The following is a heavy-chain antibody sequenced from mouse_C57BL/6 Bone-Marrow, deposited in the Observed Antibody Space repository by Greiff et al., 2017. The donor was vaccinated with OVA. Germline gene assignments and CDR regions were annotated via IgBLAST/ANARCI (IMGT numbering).Heavy chain of an antibody. V-gene: IGHV5-2*01. D-gene: IGHD2-4*01. CDR2: INNDGGST. Sequence: EVMLVESGGGLVQPGESLKLSCESNEYEFPSHDMSWVRKTPEKRLELVAAINNDGGSTYYPDTMERRFIISRDNTKKTLYLQMSSLRSEDTALYYCASDYDGGGFDYWGQGTTLTVSS. J-gene: IGHJ2*01. CDR1: EYEFPSHD. CDR3: ASDYDGGGFDY.